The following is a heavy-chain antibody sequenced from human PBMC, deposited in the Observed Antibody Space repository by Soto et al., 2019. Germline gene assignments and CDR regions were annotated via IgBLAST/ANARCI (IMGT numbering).Heavy chain of an antibody. V-gene: IGHV4-31*03. CDR2: IYYSGRT. Sequence: QVQLQESGPGLVKPSQTLSLTCTVSGGSISSGGYYWSWIRQHPGKGLEWIGYIYYSGRTYYNPSLNSRVTISVDTSKNQFSLKLSSVTAADTAVYYCARDRGGYYDSSAFDIWGQGTMVTVSS. CDR1: GGSISSGGYY. D-gene: IGHD3-22*01. CDR3: ARDRGGYYDSSAFDI. J-gene: IGHJ3*02.